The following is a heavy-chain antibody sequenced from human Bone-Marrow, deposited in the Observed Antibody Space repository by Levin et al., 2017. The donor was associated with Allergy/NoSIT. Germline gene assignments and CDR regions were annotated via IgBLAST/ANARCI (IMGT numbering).Heavy chain of an antibody. D-gene: IGHD3-22*01. V-gene: IGHV3-30*04. CDR3: AKDSQDYFISGGYYYFDH. J-gene: IGHJ4*02. CDR1: EFTFSRYP. Sequence: GGSLRLSCAASEFTFSRYPMHWVRQAPGKGLEWLAVMSNDGNFKSYADSVKGRFTISRDNSNQTLFLQMKRLRAEDTAVYYCAKDSQDYFISGGYYYFDHWGQGILVTVSS. CDR2: MSNDGNFK.